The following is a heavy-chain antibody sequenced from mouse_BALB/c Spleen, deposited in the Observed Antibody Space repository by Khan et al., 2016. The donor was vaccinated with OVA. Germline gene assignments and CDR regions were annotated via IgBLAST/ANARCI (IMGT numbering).Heavy chain of an antibody. J-gene: IGHJ2*01. CDR1: GYTFTTYW. Sequence: QVQLKQSGTELAKPGASVKMSCKASGYTFTTYWMHWVKQRPGQGLEWIGYINPTSGYTDYHEKFKDKATLSAAKSSSTASMQLSSLTSDDSAVYYCARDRIDYWGQGTTRTVSS. CDR2: INPTSGYT. CDR3: ARDRIDY. V-gene: IGHV1-7*01.